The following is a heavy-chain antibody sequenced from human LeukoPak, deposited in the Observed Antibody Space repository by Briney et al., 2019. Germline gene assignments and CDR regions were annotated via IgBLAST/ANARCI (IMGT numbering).Heavy chain of an antibody. Sequence: SETLSLTCIVSGGSGSDYWGWIRQPPGKGLEWIGSIYYSGSTYYSPSLKSRVTISVDTSKNQFSLKLSSVTAADTAVYYCARHLRYFDWLPTFDPWGQGALVTVSS. CDR3: ARHLRYFDWLPTFDP. J-gene: IGHJ5*02. V-gene: IGHV4-39*01. D-gene: IGHD3-9*01. CDR2: IYYSGST. CDR1: GGSGSDY.